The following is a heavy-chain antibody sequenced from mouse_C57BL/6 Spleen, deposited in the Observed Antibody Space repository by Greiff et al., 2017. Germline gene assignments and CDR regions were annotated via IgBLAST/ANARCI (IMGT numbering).Heavy chain of an antibody. V-gene: IGHV1-26*01. J-gene: IGHJ2*01. CDR1: GYTFTDYY. Sequence: EVQLQQSGPELVKPGASVKISCKASGYTFTDYYMNWVKQSHGKSLEWIGDINPNNGGTSYNQKFKGKATLTVDKSSSTAYMELRSLTSEDSAVYYCARRGDRYYFDYWGQGTTLTVSS. CDR2: INPNNGGT. D-gene: IGHD2-13*01. CDR3: ARRGDRYYFDY.